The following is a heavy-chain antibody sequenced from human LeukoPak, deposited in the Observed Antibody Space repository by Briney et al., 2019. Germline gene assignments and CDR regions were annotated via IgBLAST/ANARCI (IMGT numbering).Heavy chain of an antibody. CDR1: GFTFSSYG. J-gene: IGHJ4*02. Sequence: GGSLRLSCAASGFTFSSYGMHWVRQAPGKGLEWVAFIRYDGSNKYYADSVKGRFTISRDNSKNTLYLQMNSLRAEDTAVYYCAKDRYSSGWDTPLDYWGQGTLVTVSS. CDR3: AKDRYSSGWDTPLDY. D-gene: IGHD6-19*01. V-gene: IGHV3-30*02. CDR2: IRYDGSNK.